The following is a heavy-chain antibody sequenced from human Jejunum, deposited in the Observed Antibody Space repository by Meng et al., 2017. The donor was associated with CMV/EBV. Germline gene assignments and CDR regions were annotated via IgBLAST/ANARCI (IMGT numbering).Heavy chain of an antibody. V-gene: IGHV1-2*02. CDR1: GYTFRDQY. CDR2: INPNSGGT. D-gene: IGHD2-2*01. J-gene: IGHJ4*01. Sequence: QRVQSGAEVKKPGASVKVSCKASGYTFRDQYMHWVRQAPGQGLEWMGWINPNSGGTNYAQKFQGRITMTSDTSIDTDYMDLSSLTSGDTAVYYCAREAYCSFTSCYAIDYWGHGTLVTVSS. CDR3: AREAYCSFTSCYAIDY.